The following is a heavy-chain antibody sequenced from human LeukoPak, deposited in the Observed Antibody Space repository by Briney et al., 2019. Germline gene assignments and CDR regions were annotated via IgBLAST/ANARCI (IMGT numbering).Heavy chain of an antibody. CDR3: ARTVAGYYFDY. J-gene: IGHJ4*02. CDR2: ICYSGST. D-gene: IGHD4-17*01. CDR1: GGSISSGDYY. V-gene: IGHV4-30-4*08. Sequence: SQTLSLTCTVSGGSISSGDYYWSWIRQPPGKGLEWIGYICYSGSTYYNPSLKSRVTISVDTSKNQFSLKLSSVTAADTAVYYCARTVAGYYFDYWGQGTLVTVSS.